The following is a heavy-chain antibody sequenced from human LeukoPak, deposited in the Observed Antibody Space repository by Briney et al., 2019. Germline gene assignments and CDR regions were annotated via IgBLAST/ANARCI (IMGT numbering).Heavy chain of an antibody. D-gene: IGHD3-16*01. Sequence: SVKLSCNSSGSTFTIYDINWVRQATGQGLEWMGWMNPNSGNTGYAKKFQGRVTMTRNTSIRTAYMELSSLRSADTEVYSCARSSRYDYVWGSYNWFDPWGQGTLVTVSS. J-gene: IGHJ5*02. CDR3: ARSSRYDYVWGSYNWFDP. CDR2: MNPNSGNT. V-gene: IGHV1-8*01. CDR1: GSTFTIYD.